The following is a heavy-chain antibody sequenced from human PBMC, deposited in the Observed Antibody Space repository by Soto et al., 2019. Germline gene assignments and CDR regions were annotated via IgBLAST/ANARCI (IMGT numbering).Heavy chain of an antibody. CDR2: ISSSGSTI. CDR1: GFTFSTYS. J-gene: IGHJ4*02. V-gene: IGHV3-11*01. Sequence: GGSLRLSCAASGFTFSTYSMSRIRQAPGKGLEWVSYISSSGSTIYYADSVKGRFTISRDNAKNSLYLQMNSLRAEDTAVYYCARDHFRGSGYSYGYNYWGQGTLVTVSS. D-gene: IGHD5-18*01. CDR3: ARDHFRGSGYSYGYNY.